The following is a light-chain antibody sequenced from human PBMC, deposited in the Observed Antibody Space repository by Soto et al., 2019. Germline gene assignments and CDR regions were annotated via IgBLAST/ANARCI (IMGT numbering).Light chain of an antibody. CDR3: QQSYSTLT. J-gene: IGKJ3*01. Sequence: EIQMTQSPSTLSASVGDRVTITFRASQSISSWLAWYQQKPGKAPKLLIYDASSLESGVPSRFSGSGSGTEFTLTISSLQPDDFATYYCQQSYSTLTFGPGTKADIK. V-gene: IGKV1-5*01. CDR2: DAS. CDR1: QSISSW.